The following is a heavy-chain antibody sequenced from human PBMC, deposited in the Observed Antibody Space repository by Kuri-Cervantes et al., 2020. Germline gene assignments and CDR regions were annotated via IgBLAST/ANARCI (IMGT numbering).Heavy chain of an antibody. CDR3: ARETKNYYDSSGYYFH. J-gene: IGHJ4*02. D-gene: IGHD3-22*01. CDR1: GFTFSSYE. CDR2: ISSSGSTI. Sequence: GESLKISCAASGFTFSSYEMNWVRQAPGKGLEWVSYISSSGSTIYYADSVKGRFTISRDNAKNSLYLQMNSLRAEDTAVYYCARETKNYYDSSGYYFHWGQGTLVTVSS. V-gene: IGHV3-48*03.